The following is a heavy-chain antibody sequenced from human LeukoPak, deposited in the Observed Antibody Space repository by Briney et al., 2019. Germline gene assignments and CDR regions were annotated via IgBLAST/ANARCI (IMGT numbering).Heavy chain of an antibody. CDR1: GGSITNTNY. D-gene: IGHD5-18*01. Sequence: PSETLSLTCGVSGGSITNTNYWTWVRQPPGKGLEWIGYIYYSGSTNYNPSLKSRVTISVDTPKNQFSLKLSSVTAADTAVYYCAREQLSTGWFDPWGQGTLVIVSS. CDR3: AREQLSTGWFDP. J-gene: IGHJ5*02. CDR2: IYYSGST. V-gene: IGHV4-59*12.